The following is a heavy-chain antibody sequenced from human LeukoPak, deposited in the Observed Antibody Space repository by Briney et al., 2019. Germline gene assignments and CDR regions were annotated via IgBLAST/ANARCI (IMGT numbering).Heavy chain of an antibody. Sequence: SVTLSLTCTVSGGSISSYYWSWIRQPPGKGLEWIGYIYYSGSTNYNPSLKSRVTISVDTSKNQFSLKLSSVTAADTAVYYCARNSSSWYDFGDYYYYMDVWGKGTTVTVSS. CDR3: ARNSSSWYDFGDYYYYMDV. CDR2: IYYSGST. D-gene: IGHD6-13*01. CDR1: GGSISSYY. V-gene: IGHV4-59*01. J-gene: IGHJ6*03.